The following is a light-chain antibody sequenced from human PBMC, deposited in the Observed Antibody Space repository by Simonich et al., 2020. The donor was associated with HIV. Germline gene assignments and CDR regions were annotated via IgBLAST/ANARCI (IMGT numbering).Light chain of an antibody. V-gene: IGKV1-13*02. J-gene: IGKJ3*01. CDR3: QQFNSYPVT. CDR1: QGISSA. Sequence: AIQLTQSPSSLSASVGDRVTITCRASQGISSALAWYHQKPGKAPKLLIYDASSLESGVPSRFSGSGSGTDFTLTISSLQPEDFATYYCQQFNSYPVTFGPGTKVDIK. CDR2: DAS.